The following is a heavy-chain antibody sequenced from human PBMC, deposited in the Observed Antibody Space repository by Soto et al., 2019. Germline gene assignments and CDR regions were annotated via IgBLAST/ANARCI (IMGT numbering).Heavy chain of an antibody. CDR2: ISYDGSNK. J-gene: IGHJ4*02. V-gene: IGHV3-30-3*01. D-gene: IGHD1-26*01. CDR1: GFTFSSYA. CDR3: ARVKWELPDY. Sequence: QVQLVESGGGVVQPGRSLRLSCAASGFTFSSYAMHWVRQAPGKGLEWVAAISYDGSNKYYADSVKGRFTISRDNSKNTLYLQMNSLRAEDTAVYYCARVKWELPDYWGQGTLVTVSS.